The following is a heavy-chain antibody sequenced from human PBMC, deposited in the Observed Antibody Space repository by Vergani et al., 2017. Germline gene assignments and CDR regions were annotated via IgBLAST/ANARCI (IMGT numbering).Heavy chain of an antibody. J-gene: IGHJ5*02. CDR3: ARDRDLYCRSTTSCHNWFDP. D-gene: IGHD2/OR15-2a*01. CDR2: IYSTGST. Sequence: QVQLEESGPGLVKPSETLSLTCTVSGGSFNTYYWSWIRQSPGKGLEWIGYIYSTGSTNYNPSLNSRVTMSVDTSKNQFSLKLRSVTAADTAIYYCARDRDLYCRSTTSCHNWFDPWGQGSLVTVSS. CDR1: GGSFNTYY. V-gene: IGHV4-59*13.